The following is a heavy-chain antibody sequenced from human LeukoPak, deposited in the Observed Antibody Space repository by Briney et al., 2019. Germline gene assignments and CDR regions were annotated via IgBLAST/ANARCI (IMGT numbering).Heavy chain of an antibody. D-gene: IGHD4-11*01. CDR2: INYSGGHK. V-gene: IGHV3-23*01. Sequence: GGSLRLSCEGSGFTFSSYWMSWVRQAPGKGLEWVSGINYSGGHKYYADSVKGRFTISRDSSKNTLSLQMNSLTTEDTAVYYCAKDDSMTLDHFDYWGQGALVTVSS. CDR1: GFTFSSYW. J-gene: IGHJ4*02. CDR3: AKDDSMTLDHFDY.